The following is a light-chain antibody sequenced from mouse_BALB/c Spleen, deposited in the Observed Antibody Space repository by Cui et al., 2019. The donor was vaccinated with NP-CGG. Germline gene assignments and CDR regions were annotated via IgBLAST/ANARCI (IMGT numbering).Light chain of an antibody. Sequence: QAVVTQESALTISSGETVTLTCRSSTGAVTTRNYSNWVQEKPDHLFTGLIGGTNNRVPGIPARFSGSLIGDKAALTITGAQTEDEAIYFCALWYSNHWVFGGGTKLTVL. CDR1: TGAVTTRNY. CDR3: ALWYSNHWV. CDR2: GTN. V-gene: IGLV1*01. J-gene: IGLJ1*01.